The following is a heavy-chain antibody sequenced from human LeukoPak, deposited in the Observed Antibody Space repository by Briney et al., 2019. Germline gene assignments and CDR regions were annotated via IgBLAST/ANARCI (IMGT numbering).Heavy chain of an antibody. CDR2: IRYDGNNK. CDR3: AKGYGDLVAFDI. D-gene: IGHD4-17*01. J-gene: IGHJ3*02. CDR1: GFIFSSYG. V-gene: IGHV3-30*02. Sequence: PGGSLRLSCAASGFIFSSYGMHWVRQAPGKGLEWVAFIRYDGNNKDYAESVKGRFTISRDNSKNTLYLQMNRLRVEDTAVYYCAKGYGDLVAFDIWGQGTMVTVSS.